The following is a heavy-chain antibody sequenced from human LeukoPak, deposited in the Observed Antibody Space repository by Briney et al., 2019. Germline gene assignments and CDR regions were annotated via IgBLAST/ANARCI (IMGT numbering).Heavy chain of an antibody. D-gene: IGHD6-13*01. CDR2: ISYDGSNK. CDR1: GFTFSSYA. J-gene: IGHJ4*02. Sequence: GGSLRLSCAASGFTFSSYAMHWVRQAPGKGLEWVAVISYDGSNKYYADSVKGRFTISIDNSKNTLYLQMNSLRAEDTAVYYCARDGRETSTVAAAADYWGQGTLVTVSS. V-gene: IGHV3-30-3*01. CDR3: ARDGRETSTVAAAADY.